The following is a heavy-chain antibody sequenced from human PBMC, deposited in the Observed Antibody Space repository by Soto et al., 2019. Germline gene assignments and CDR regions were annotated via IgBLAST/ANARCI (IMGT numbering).Heavy chain of an antibody. J-gene: IGHJ6*02. Sequence: EVQLLESGGGLVQPGGSLRLSCVASGFTFSSYAMNWVRQAPGKGLEWFSAISTSGGNTYYADSVKGRFTISRDNSKNTLYLQMNSLRAEDTDVYYCAKRPIFGVVIITIYNGMDVWGQGTTVTVSS. V-gene: IGHV3-23*01. CDR1: GFTFSSYA. CDR3: AKRPIFGVVIITIYNGMDV. CDR2: ISTSGGNT. D-gene: IGHD3-3*01.